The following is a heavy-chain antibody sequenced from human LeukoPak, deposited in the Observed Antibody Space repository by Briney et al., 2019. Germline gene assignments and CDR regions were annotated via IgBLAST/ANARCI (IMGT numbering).Heavy chain of an antibody. V-gene: IGHV3-30-3*01. CDR1: GFTFSSYA. J-gene: IGHJ4*02. CDR3: ARDNYCSGGSCYSELDY. Sequence: GGSLRLSCAASGFTFSSYAMHWVRQAPGKGLEWVAVISYNGSNKYYADSVKGRFTISRDNSKNTLYLQMNSLRAEDTAVYYCARDNYCSGGSCYSELDYWGQGTLVTVSS. CDR2: ISYNGSNK. D-gene: IGHD2-15*01.